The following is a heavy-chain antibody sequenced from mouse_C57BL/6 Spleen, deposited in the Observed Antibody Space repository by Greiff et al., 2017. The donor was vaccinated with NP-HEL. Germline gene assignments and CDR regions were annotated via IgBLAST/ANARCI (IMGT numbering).Heavy chain of an antibody. CDR3: ARPYDYDGYFDV. J-gene: IGHJ1*03. Sequence: VQLQQSGAELVRPGTSVKVSCKASGYAFTNYLIEWVKQRPGQGLEWIGVINPGSGGNNYNEKFKGKATLTADKYSSTAYMQLSSLTSEDSAVYFCARPYDYDGYFDVWGTGTTVTVSS. CDR2: INPGSGGN. CDR1: GYAFTNYL. D-gene: IGHD2-4*01. V-gene: IGHV1-54*01.